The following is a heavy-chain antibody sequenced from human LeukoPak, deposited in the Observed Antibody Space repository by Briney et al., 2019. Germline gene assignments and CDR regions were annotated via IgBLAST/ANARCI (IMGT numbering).Heavy chain of an antibody. CDR1: GYTFTGYY. J-gene: IGHJ4*02. V-gene: IGHV1-2*02. CDR3: ARDHAKSSSSGY. D-gene: IGHD6-6*01. Sequence: ASVKVSCKASGYTFTGYYMHWVRQAPGQGLEWMRWINPNSGGTNYAQKFQGRVTMTRDTSISTAYMELSRLRSDDTAVYYCARDHAKSSSSGYWGQGTLVTVSS. CDR2: INPNSGGT.